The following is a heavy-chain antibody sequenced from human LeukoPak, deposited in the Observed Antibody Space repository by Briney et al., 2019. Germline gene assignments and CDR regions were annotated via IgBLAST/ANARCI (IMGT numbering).Heavy chain of an antibody. CDR3: ARAITYDFWSGYYTVREAYYYGMDV. V-gene: IGHV1-18*01. Sequence: ASVKVSCKASGYTFTGYGISWVRQAPGQGLEWMGWISAYNGNTNYAQKLQGRVTMTTDTSTSTAYMELRSLRSDDTAVYYCARAITYDFWSGYYTVREAYYYGMDVWGQGTTVTVSS. J-gene: IGHJ6*02. D-gene: IGHD3-3*01. CDR1: GYTFTGYG. CDR2: ISAYNGNT.